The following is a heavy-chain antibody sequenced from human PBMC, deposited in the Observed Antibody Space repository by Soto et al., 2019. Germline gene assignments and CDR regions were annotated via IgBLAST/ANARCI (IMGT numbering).Heavy chain of an antibody. CDR2: LTETGGST. CDR3: AKIKGAITFLHFDN. V-gene: IGHV3-23*01. Sequence: PGGSLRLSCVDSTFNLKSYAMAWVRQAPGKGLEWVSALTETGGSTYYAASVKGRFTISRDNSRNTLYLQMDRLRVDDTAVYYCAKIKGAITFLHFDNWGQGTLVTVSS. J-gene: IGHJ4*02. D-gene: IGHD3-16*01. CDR1: TFNLKSYA.